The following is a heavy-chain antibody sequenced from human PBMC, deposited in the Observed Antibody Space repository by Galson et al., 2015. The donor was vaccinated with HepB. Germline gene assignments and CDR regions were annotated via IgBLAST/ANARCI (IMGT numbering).Heavy chain of an antibody. CDR2: ISWNSGSI. D-gene: IGHD3-22*01. V-gene: IGHV3-9*01. J-gene: IGHJ4*02. CDR3: AKTLMSDYYDSSGSWSYFDY. Sequence: SLRLSCAASGFTFDDYAMHWVRQAPGKGLEWVSGISWNSGSIGYADSVKGRFTISRDNAKNSLYLQMNSLRAEDTALYYCAKTLMSDYYDSSGSWSYFDYWGQGTLVTVSS. CDR1: GFTFDDYA.